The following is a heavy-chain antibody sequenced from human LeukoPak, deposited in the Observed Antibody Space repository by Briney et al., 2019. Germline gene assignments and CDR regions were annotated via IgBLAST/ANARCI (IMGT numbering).Heavy chain of an antibody. J-gene: IGHJ4*02. V-gene: IGHV4-59*01. CDR3: ARESSGYVGY. Sequence: PSETLSPTCTVSGGSISSYYWSWVRQPPGKGLEWIGYIYNSGSTNYNPSLKSRVTISVDTSKNQFSLNLSSVTAADTAVYYCARESSGYVGYWGQGTLVTVSS. CDR1: GGSISSYY. CDR2: IYNSGST. D-gene: IGHD5-12*01.